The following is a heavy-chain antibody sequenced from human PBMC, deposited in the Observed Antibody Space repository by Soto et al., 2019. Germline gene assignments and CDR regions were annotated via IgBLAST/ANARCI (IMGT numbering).Heavy chain of an antibody. J-gene: IGHJ5*02. CDR3: ASDPPPSDT. Sequence: QVQLVQSGAEVKKPGASVKVSCKASGYTFAGYAISWMRQAPGQGLEWMGWISAYNGNTNYAQKLQGRVTMTTDTSTSTAYMELRSLRSDDMSVYDCASDPPPSDTWGQGTLVTVSS. V-gene: IGHV1-18*03. CDR2: ISAYNGNT. CDR1: GYTFAGYA.